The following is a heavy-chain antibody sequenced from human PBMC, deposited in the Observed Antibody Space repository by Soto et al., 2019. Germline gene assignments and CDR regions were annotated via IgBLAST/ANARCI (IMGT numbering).Heavy chain of an antibody. CDR2: ISGSGGST. J-gene: IGHJ6*02. CDR1: GFTFSSYA. CDR3: AKCGGGWGNYYYYYGMDV. Sequence: PGGSLRLSCAASGFTFSSYAMSWVRQAPGKGLEWVSAISGSGGSTYYADSVKGRFTISRDNSKNTLYLQMNSLRAEDTAVYYCAKCGGGWGNYYYYYGMDVWGQGTTVTVSS. V-gene: IGHV3-23*01. D-gene: IGHD2-21*02.